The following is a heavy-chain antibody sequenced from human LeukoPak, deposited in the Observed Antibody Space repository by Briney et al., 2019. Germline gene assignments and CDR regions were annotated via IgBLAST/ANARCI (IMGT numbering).Heavy chain of an antibody. J-gene: IGHJ4*02. CDR2: FDPEDDEK. Sequence: ASVKVSCKVSGYMFTELSMHWVRQAPGKGLEWMGGFDPEDDEKMCAQKFQGRVTMTEDTSTDTAYMELSSLRSEDTAVYYCAAELSSGYFDYWGQGTLVTVSS. D-gene: IGHD3-22*01. CDR1: GYMFTELS. CDR3: AAELSSGYFDY. V-gene: IGHV1-24*01.